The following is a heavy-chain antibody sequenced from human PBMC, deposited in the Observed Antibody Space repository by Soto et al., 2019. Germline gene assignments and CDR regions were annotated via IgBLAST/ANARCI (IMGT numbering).Heavy chain of an antibody. Sequence: PGGSLRLSCTVSGFAFNNYGINWVRQAPGKGLEWVSLISKSDYTYYSESVKARFAISRVNAKISVSRQINTLRFEDTAVYYCAREDGLILPAVSDFWGRGTLVTV. V-gene: IGHV3-21*01. CDR3: AREDGLILPAVSDF. D-gene: IGHD2-2*01. CDR2: ISKSDYT. CDR1: GFAFNNYG. J-gene: IGHJ4*02.